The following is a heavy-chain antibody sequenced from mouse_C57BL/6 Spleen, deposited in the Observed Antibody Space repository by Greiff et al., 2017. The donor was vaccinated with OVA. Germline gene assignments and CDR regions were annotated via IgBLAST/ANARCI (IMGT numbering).Heavy chain of an antibody. CDR1: GYTFTSYW. CDR3: ARYLFRPSMDY. Sequence: VQLQQPGAELVMPGASVKLSCKASGYTFTSYWMHWVKQRPGQGLEWIGEIDPSDSYTNYNQKFKGKSTLTVDKSSSTAYMQLSSLTSEDSAVYYCARYLFRPSMDYWGQGTSVTVSS. D-gene: IGHD1-1*01. V-gene: IGHV1-69*01. J-gene: IGHJ4*01. CDR2: IDPSDSYT.